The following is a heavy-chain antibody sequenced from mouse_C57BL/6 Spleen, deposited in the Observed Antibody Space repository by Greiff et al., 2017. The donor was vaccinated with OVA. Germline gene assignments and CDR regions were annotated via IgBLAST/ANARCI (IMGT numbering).Heavy chain of an antibody. D-gene: IGHD1-1*01. V-gene: IGHV1-80*01. CDR3: ARWPTVVATDAY. CDR1: GYAFSSYW. Sequence: QVQLQQSGAELVKPGASVKISCKASGYAFSSYWMNWVKQRPGKGLEWIGQIYPGDGDTNYNGKFKGKATLTADKSSSTAYMQLSSLTSEDSAVYFCARWPTVVATDAYWGQGTLVTVSA. J-gene: IGHJ3*01. CDR2: IYPGDGDT.